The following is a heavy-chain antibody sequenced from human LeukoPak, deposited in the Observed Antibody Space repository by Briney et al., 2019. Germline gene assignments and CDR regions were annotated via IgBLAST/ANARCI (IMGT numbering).Heavy chain of an antibody. V-gene: IGHV3-21*01. J-gene: IGHJ6*03. Sequence: GGSLRLSCAASGFTFSSYEMNWVRQAPGKGLEWVSSITSSSSYIYYADSVKGRFTISRDNAKNSLYLQMNSLRAEDTAVYYCARDPYSGSYGDYYYYYMDLWGQGTTVTISS. CDR1: GFTFSSYE. D-gene: IGHD1-26*01. CDR2: ITSSSSYI. CDR3: ARDPYSGSYGDYYYYYMDL.